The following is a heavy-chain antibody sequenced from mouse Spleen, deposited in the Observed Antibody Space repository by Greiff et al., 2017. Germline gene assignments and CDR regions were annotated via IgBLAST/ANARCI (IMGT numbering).Heavy chain of an antibody. CDR2: IRNKANGYTT. J-gene: IGHJ2*01. CDR1: GFTFTDYY. V-gene: IGHV7-3*02. CDR3: ARDRVARFDY. Sequence: EVHLVESGGGLVQPGGSLRLSCATSGFTFTDYYMSWVRQPPGKALEWLGFIRNKANGYTTEYSASVKGRFTISRDNSQSILYLQMNTLGAEDSETYYCARDRVARFDYWGQGTTLTVSS.